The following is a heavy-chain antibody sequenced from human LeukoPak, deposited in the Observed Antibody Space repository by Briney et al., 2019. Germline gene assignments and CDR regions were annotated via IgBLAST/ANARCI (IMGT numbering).Heavy chain of an antibody. CDR3: ARVGYSSSLDSSDAFDI. D-gene: IGHD6-6*01. J-gene: IGHJ3*02. CDR1: GYTFTGYY. V-gene: IGHV1-2*02. Sequence: ASVRVSCKASGYTFTGYYMHWVRQAPGRGLEWMGWINPNSGGTNYAQKFQGRVTMTRDTSISTAYMELSRLRSDDTAVYYCARVGYSSSLDSSDAFDIWGQGTMVTVSS. CDR2: INPNSGGT.